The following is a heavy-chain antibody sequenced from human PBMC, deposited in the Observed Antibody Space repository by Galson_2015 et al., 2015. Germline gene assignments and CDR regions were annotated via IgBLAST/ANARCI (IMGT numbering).Heavy chain of an antibody. V-gene: IGHV3-7*03. CDR2: IKQDGSEK. Sequence: SLRLSCAASGFTFSSYWMSWVRQAPGKGLEWVANIKQDGSEKYYVDSVKGRFTISRDNAKNSLYLQMNTLRAEDTALYHCVKAVGGWYTAAFEIWGQGTMVTVSS. D-gene: IGHD6-19*01. J-gene: IGHJ3*02. CDR1: GFTFSSYW. CDR3: VKAVGGWYTAAFEI.